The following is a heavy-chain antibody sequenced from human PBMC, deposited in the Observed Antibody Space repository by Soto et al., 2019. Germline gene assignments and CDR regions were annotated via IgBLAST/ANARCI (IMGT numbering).Heavy chain of an antibody. CDR1: GGSISSYY. J-gene: IGHJ4*02. CDR3: ARSVEQWLEGAYYFDY. V-gene: IGHV4-59*01. Sequence: SETLSLTYTVSGGSISSYYWRWIRQPPGKGLEWIGYIYYSGSTNYNPSLKSRVTISVDTSKNQFSLKLSSVTAADTAVYYCARSVEQWLEGAYYFDYWGQGTLVTVSS. D-gene: IGHD6-19*01. CDR2: IYYSGST.